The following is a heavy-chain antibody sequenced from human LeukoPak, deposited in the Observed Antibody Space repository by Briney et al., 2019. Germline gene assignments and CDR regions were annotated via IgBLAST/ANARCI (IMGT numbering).Heavy chain of an antibody. J-gene: IGHJ3*02. Sequence: GGSLRLSCAASGFTFSSYGMHWVRQAPGKGLEWVAVIWYGGSNKYYADSVKGRFTISRDNSKNTLYLQMNSLRAEDTAVYYCAKEEGVFGVSYDAFDIWGQGTMVTVSS. D-gene: IGHD3-3*01. CDR3: AKEEGVFGVSYDAFDI. V-gene: IGHV3-30*02. CDR1: GFTFSSYG. CDR2: IWYGGSNK.